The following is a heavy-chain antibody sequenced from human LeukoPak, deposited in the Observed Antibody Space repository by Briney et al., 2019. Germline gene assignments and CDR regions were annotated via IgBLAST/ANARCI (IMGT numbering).Heavy chain of an antibody. CDR2: IYPGDSYT. D-gene: IGHD2-8*01. CDR1: GYSFSNYW. CDR3: ARHALRGRDLSWLDP. Sequence: GESLKISCQGSGYSFSNYWIAWVRPMPGKGLECMGIIYPGDSYTTYSPSFRGQVTISADKSITTAYLQWSSLKASDAAMYYCARHALRGRDLSWLDPWGQGTLVTVSS. J-gene: IGHJ5*02. V-gene: IGHV5-51*01.